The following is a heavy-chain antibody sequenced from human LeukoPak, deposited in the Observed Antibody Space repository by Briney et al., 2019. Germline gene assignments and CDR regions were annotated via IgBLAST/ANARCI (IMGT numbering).Heavy chain of an antibody. V-gene: IGHV1-58*02. CDR2: IVVGSGNT. J-gene: IGHJ4*02. D-gene: IGHD6-19*01. Sequence: GASVKVSCKASGFTFINSAMQWVRQARGQRLEWIGWIVVGSGNTNYAQKFQERVTITRDMSTSTAYMELSSLRAEDTAVYYCARAPLYSSGWYRWYFDYWGQGTLVTVSS. CDR3: ARAPLYSSGWYRWYFDY. CDR1: GFTFINSA.